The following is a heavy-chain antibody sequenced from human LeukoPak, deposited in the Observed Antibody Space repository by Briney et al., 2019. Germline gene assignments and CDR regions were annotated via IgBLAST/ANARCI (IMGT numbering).Heavy chain of an antibody. J-gene: IGHJ3*02. CDR1: GGTFSSYA. Sequence: ASVKVSCKASGGTFSSYAISWVRQAPGKGLEWMGGYDPEDGETIYAQKFQGRVIMTEDTSTDTAYMELSSLRSEDTAVYYCASTIVVVITLSNAFDIWGQGTMVTVSS. CDR3: ASTIVVVITLSNAFDI. CDR2: YDPEDGET. V-gene: IGHV1-24*01. D-gene: IGHD3-22*01.